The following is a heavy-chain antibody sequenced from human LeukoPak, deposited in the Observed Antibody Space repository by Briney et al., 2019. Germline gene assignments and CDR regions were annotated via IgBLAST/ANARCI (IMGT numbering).Heavy chain of an antibody. J-gene: IGHJ4*02. V-gene: IGHV1-2*02. CDR1: GYTFTGYH. Sequence: WASVKVSCKASGYTFTGYHMHWVRQAPGQGLEWMGWINPNSGGTNYAQKFQGRVTMTRDTSISTAYMELSRLRSDDTAVYYCAREGEGGYCSSTSCYGLAPWGQGTLVTVSS. CDR2: INPNSGGT. D-gene: IGHD2-2*03. CDR3: AREGEGGYCSSTSCYGLAP.